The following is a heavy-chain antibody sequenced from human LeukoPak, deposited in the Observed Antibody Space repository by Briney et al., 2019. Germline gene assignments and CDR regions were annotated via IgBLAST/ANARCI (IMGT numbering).Heavy chain of an antibody. CDR2: IDPSDSYT. CDR3: ARQKGGSYSGYDPNYFGMDV. V-gene: IGHV5-10-1*01. Sequence: GESLQISCKGTGYSFISYWISWVRQMPGKGLEWMGKIDPSDSYTNYSPSFQGHVTISADKSISTAYLQWSSLKASDTAMYYCARQKGGSYSGYDPNYFGMDVWGQGTTVTVSS. J-gene: IGHJ6*02. D-gene: IGHD5-12*01. CDR1: GYSFISYW.